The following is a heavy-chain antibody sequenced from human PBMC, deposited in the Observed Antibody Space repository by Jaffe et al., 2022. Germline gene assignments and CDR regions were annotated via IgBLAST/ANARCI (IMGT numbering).Heavy chain of an antibody. D-gene: IGHD3-9*01. J-gene: IGHJ3*02. V-gene: IGHV4-38-2*01. Sequence: QVQLQESGPGLVKPSETLSLTCAVSGYSISSGYYWGWIRQPPGKGLEWIGSIYHSGSTYYNPSLKSRVTISVDTSKNQFSLKLSSVTAADTAVYYCARHIGLTGPYDAFDIWGQGTMVTVSS. CDR3: ARHIGLTGPYDAFDI. CDR1: GYSISSGYY. CDR2: IYHSGST.